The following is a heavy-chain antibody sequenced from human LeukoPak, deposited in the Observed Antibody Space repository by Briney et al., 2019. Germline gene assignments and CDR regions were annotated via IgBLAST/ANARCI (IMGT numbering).Heavy chain of an antibody. CDR2: ISSSGSTI. J-gene: IGHJ4*02. CDR1: GFTFSSYE. V-gene: IGHV3-48*03. Sequence: AGGSLRLSCVASGFTFSSYEMNWVRQAPGKGLEWVSYISSSGSTIYYADSVKGRFTISRDNAKNSLYLQMNSLRAEDTAVYYCARSRGNGYFDYWGQGTLVTVSS. CDR3: ARSRGNGYFDY. D-gene: IGHD2-8*01.